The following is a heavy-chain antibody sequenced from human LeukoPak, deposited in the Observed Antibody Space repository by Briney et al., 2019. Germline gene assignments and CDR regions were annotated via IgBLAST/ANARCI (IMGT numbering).Heavy chain of an antibody. J-gene: IGHJ4*02. Sequence: GASVKVSCKASGYTFTGYYMHWVRQAPGQGLEWMGWISDYSGNTKYAQNFQDRVTLTTDRSTNTAYMELGSLRSDDTAVYYCAREGATDYYFDPWGQGTLVTVSS. V-gene: IGHV1-18*04. CDR1: GYTFTGYY. CDR3: AREGATDYYFDP. D-gene: IGHD4-11*01. CDR2: ISDYSGNT.